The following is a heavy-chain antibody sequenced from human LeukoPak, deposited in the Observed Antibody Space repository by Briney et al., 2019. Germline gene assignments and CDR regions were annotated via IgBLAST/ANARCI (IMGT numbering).Heavy chain of an antibody. CDR1: GYTFTSYY. V-gene: IGHV1-46*01. J-gene: IGHJ4*02. D-gene: IGHD2-2*01. Sequence: ASVKVSCKASGYTFTSYYMHWVRQAPGQGLEWMGIINPSGGSTSYAQKFQGRVTMTRDTSTSTVYMELSSLRSEDTAVYYCARDFLGYCSSTSCYRFDYWGQGMLVTVSS. CDR2: INPSGGST. CDR3: ARDFLGYCSSTSCYRFDY.